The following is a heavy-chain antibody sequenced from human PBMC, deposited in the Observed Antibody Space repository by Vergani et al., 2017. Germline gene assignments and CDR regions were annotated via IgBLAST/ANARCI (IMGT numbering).Heavy chain of an antibody. CDR2: INAGNGNT. Sequence: QVQLVQSGAEVKKPGASVKVSCKASGYTFTSYAMHWVRPAPGQRLEWMGWINAGNGNTKYSQKFQGRVTITRDTYASTAYMELVSLRSEDTAVYYGARIGIAVAGTSPGNFDYWGQGTLVTVSS. CDR3: ARIGIAVAGTSPGNFDY. J-gene: IGHJ4*02. V-gene: IGHV1-3*01. CDR1: GYTFTSYA. D-gene: IGHD6-19*01.